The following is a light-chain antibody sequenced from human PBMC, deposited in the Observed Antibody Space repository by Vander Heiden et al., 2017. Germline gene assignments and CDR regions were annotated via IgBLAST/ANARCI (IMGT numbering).Light chain of an antibody. CDR2: GAS. CDR3: RQYGSSPWT. Sequence: ELVLTQSPGTLSLSPGEGATLSCRASQSVTSIYLAWYQQKPGQTPRLLIYGASSRATGIPDRFSVSGSGTDFTLTISRLEPEDFAVYYCRQYGSSPWTFGQGTKVEIK. J-gene: IGKJ1*01. CDR1: QSVTSIY. V-gene: IGKV3-20*01.